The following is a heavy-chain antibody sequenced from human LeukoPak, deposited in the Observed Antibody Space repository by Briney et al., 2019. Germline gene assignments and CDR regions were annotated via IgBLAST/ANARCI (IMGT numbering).Heavy chain of an antibody. V-gene: IGHV3-23*01. CDR1: GFTFSSHA. J-gene: IGHJ1*01. D-gene: IGHD1-26*01. CDR3: ALESGSYYGYFEQ. CDR2: ISGSGDST. Sequence: SGGPLRLSCAASGFTFSSHAMSWVRQAPGKGLEWVSDISGSGDSTNYADSVKGRFSISRDNSKKTLYLQINRLRGEDTALYHCALESGSYYGYFEQWGQGTLVTVSS.